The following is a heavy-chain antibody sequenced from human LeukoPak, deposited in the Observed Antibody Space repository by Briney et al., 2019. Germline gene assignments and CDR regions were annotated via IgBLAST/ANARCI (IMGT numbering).Heavy chain of an antibody. J-gene: IGHJ6*02. CDR1: GASIRSGDYY. V-gene: IGHV4-61*08. CDR2: IYYSGST. CDR3: ARGYSSGWWENYYYYGMDV. D-gene: IGHD6-19*01. Sequence: TSETLSLTCTVSGASIRSGDYYWSWIRQPPGKGLEWIGYIYYSGSTNYNPSLKSRVTISVDTSKNQFSLKLSSVTAADTAVYYCARGYSSGWWENYYYYGMDVWGQGTTVTVSS.